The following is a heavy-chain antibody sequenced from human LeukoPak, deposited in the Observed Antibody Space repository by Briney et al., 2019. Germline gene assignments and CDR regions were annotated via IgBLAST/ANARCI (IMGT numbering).Heavy chain of an antibody. CDR1: GGSFSGYY. CDR3: ASSSGWWVFDY. J-gene: IGHJ4*02. D-gene: IGHD6-19*01. V-gene: IGHV4-34*01. CDR2: INHSGST. Sequence: SETLSLTCAVYGGSFSGYYWSWIRQPPGKGLEWIGEINHSGSTNYNPPLKSRVTISVDTSKNQFSLKLSSVTAADTAVYYCASSSGWWVFDYWGQGTLVTVSS.